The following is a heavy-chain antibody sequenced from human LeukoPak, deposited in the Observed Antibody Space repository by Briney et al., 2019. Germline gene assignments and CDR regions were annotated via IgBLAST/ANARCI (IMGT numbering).Heavy chain of an antibody. CDR3: ARHLRYGSGSLDY. Sequence: SETLSLTCTVSGGSISSYYWSWIRQPPGKGLEWIGYIYYSGSTNYNPSLKSRVTISVDTSKNQFSLKLSSVTAADTAVYYCARHLRYGSGSLDYWGQGTLVTVS. V-gene: IGHV4-59*08. CDR2: IYYSGST. CDR1: GGSISSYY. D-gene: IGHD3-10*01. J-gene: IGHJ4*02.